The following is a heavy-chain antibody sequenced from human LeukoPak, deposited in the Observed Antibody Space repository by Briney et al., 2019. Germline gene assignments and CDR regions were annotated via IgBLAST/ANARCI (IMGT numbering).Heavy chain of an antibody. D-gene: IGHD3-10*01. V-gene: IGHV4-38-2*02. Sequence: KPSETLSLTCTVSGYSISSGYYWGWIRQPPGKGLEWIGSIYHSGSTYYNPSLKSRVTISVDTSKNQFSLKLSSVTAADTAVYYCARILGWFGHFDYWGQGTLVTVSS. CDR1: GYSISSGYY. CDR3: ARILGWFGHFDY. CDR2: IYHSGST. J-gene: IGHJ4*02.